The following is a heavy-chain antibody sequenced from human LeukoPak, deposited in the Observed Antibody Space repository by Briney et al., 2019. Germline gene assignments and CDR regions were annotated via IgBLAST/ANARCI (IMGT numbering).Heavy chain of an antibody. D-gene: IGHD3-22*01. CDR2: ISGSGGST. CDR1: GFTFSSYA. V-gene: IGHV3-23*01. Sequence: GGSLRLSCAASGFTFSSYAMSWVRQAPGKGLEWVSAISGSGGSTYYADSVKGRFTISRDNSKNTLYLQMNSLRAEDTAVYYCAKDYGHYYDSSGYYLFDYWGQGTLVTVSS. CDR3: AKDYGHYYDSSGYYLFDY. J-gene: IGHJ4*02.